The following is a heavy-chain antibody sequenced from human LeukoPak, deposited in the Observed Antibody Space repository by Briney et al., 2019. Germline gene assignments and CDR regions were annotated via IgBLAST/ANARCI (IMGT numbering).Heavy chain of an antibody. Sequence: GGSLRLSCAASRFTFSAYAMSWVRQAPGKGLEWVSGISSSGGSTYYADSVEGRFTISRDNSKNTLYPQMNSLRVEDTAVYYCAKAISPRLDYYYGMDVWGQGTTVTVSS. CDR1: RFTFSAYA. V-gene: IGHV3-23*01. CDR3: AKAISPRLDYYYGMDV. D-gene: IGHD3-3*01. J-gene: IGHJ6*02. CDR2: ISSSGGST.